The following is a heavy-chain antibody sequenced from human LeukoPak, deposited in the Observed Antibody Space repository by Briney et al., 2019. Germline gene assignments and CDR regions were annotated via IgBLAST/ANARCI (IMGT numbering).Heavy chain of an antibody. Sequence: GGSLRLSCAASGFTFSSYALHWVRQAPGKGLEWVTLISYDGSNKYYADSVKGRFTISRDNSKNTLYLQMNSLRPEDTAVYYCAREYSSSWYLFQRDYFDYWGQGTLVTVSS. V-gene: IGHV3-30*04. J-gene: IGHJ4*02. CDR2: ISYDGSNK. D-gene: IGHD6-13*01. CDR1: GFTFSSYA. CDR3: AREYSSSWYLFQRDYFDY.